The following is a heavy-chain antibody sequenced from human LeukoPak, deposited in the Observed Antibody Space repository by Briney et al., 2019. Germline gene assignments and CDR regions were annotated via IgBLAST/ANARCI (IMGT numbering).Heavy chain of an antibody. D-gene: IGHD5-18*01. V-gene: IGHV3-23*01. CDR3: AKRIQSAMATGY. J-gene: IGHJ4*02. CDR2: ISGSGGST. CDR1: GFTFSNSA. Sequence: GGPLRLSCAASGFTFSNSALSWVRQAPGKGLEWVSDISGSGGSTYYADSAKGRFTISRDNSKNTLYLQMNSLRVEDTAVYYCAKRIQSAMATGYWGQGTLVTVSS.